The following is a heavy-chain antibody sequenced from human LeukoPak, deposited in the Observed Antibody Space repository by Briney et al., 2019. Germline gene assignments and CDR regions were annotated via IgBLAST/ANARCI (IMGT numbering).Heavy chain of an antibody. CDR3: AGRFGSWGYYGSGSYYGY. CDR1: GGSFSGYY. CDR2: IYYSGST. J-gene: IGHJ4*02. Sequence: SETLSLTCAVYGGSFSGYYWSWIRQPPGKGLEWIGYIYYSGSTNYNPSLKSRVTISVDTSKNQFSLKLSSVTAADTAVYYCAGRFGSWGYYGSGSYYGYWGQGTLVTVSS. D-gene: IGHD3-10*01. V-gene: IGHV4-59*12.